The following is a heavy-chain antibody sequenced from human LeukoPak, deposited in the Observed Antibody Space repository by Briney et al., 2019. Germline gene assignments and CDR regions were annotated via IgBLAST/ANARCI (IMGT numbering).Heavy chain of an antibody. J-gene: IGHJ4*02. CDR1: GFTFSSYA. CDR3: AKDINLKVGYKTLFGY. V-gene: IGHV3-23*01. Sequence: GGSLRLSCAASGFTFSSYAMSWVRQAPGKGLEWVSSIPRNGGSTYYADSVKGRFTISRDNSKNTLYLQMNSLRAEDTAVYYCAKDINLKVGYKTLFGYWGQGTLVTVSS. CDR2: IPRNGGST. D-gene: IGHD3-10*01.